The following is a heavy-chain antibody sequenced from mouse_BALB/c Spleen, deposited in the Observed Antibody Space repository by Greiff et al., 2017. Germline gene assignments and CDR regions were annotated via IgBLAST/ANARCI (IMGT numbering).Heavy chain of an antibody. J-gene: IGHJ4*01. CDR1: GFTFSSSG. CDR3: ARPRSYYDYEGYAMDY. V-gene: IGHV5-6*02. Sequence: DVKLVESGGDLVKPGGSLKLSCAASGFTFSSSGMSWVRQTPDKRLEWVATISSGGSYTYYPDSVKGRFTISRDNAKNTLYLQMSSLKSEDTAMYYCARPRSYYDYEGYAMDYWGQGTSVTVSS. CDR2: ISSGGSYT. D-gene: IGHD2-4*01.